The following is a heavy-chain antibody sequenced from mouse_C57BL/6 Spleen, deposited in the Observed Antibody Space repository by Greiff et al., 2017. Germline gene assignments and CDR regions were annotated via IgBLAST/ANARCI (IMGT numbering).Heavy chain of an antibody. CDR2: ISSGGSYT. CDR1: GFTFSSYG. CDR3: ARHSQSTMVTTAPFAY. D-gene: IGHD2-2*01. V-gene: IGHV5-6*01. J-gene: IGHJ3*01. Sequence: EVQGVESGGDLVKPGGSLKLSCAASGFTFSSYGMSWVRQTPDKRLGWVATISSGGSYTYYPDSVKGLFTISRDNAKNTLYLQMSSLKSEDTAMYYCARHSQSTMVTTAPFAYWGQGTLVTVSA.